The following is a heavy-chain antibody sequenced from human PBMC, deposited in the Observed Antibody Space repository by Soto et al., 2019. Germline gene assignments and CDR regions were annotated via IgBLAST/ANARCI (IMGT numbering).Heavy chain of an antibody. CDR1: GFTFDDYA. V-gene: IGHV3-9*01. D-gene: IGHD6-13*01. CDR2: INWNSGRI. J-gene: IGHJ1*01. CDR3: VKDESINWYSGHFRH. Sequence: EVQLVESGGGLVQPGRSLRLSCAASGFTFDDYAMHWVRQVPGKGLEWVSGINWNSGRIGYADYVKGRFAMSRDNAKNSLHLQMNSLRAEDTASYYCVKDESINWYSGHFRHWGQGTLVTVSS.